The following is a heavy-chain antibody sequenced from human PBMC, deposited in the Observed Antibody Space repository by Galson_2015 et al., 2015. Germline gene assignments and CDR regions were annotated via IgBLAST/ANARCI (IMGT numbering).Heavy chain of an antibody. D-gene: IGHD4-17*01. V-gene: IGHV3-21*01. CDR1: GFTFTTYS. Sequence: SLRLSCAASGFTFTTYSMNWVRQAPGKGLEWVSTSGRSCVYRFYADSVKGRFTISRDNAKNSLYLQMNSLRAEDTAVYYCARGEDYGDYYYYFDLWGQGALVTVS. J-gene: IGHJ4*02. CDR2: SGRSCVYR. CDR3: ARGEDYGDYYYYFDL.